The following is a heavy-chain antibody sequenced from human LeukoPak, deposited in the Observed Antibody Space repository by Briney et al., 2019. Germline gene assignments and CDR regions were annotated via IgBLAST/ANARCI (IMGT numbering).Heavy chain of an antibody. CDR3: ARDLAYSRLDY. J-gene: IGHJ4*02. CDR1: GFAFNSQT. D-gene: IGHD5-18*01. Sequence: GGSLRLSCAASGFAFNSQTMSWVRQAPGKGLEWVASIKEDEIEIHYVDSVKGRFTISRDNAKDSLYLQMNSLRVEDTAFYYCARDLAYSRLDYWGQGMLVTVSS. CDR2: IKEDEIEI. V-gene: IGHV3-7*01.